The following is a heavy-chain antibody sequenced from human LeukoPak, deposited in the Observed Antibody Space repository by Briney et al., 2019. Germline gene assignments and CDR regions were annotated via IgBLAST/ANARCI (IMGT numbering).Heavy chain of an antibody. CDR1: GFTVSSNY. Sequence: GGSLRLSCAASGFTVSSNYMSWVRQAPGKGLEWVSVIYSGGDTYYADSVKGRFTISRDNSKNMIYLEMTSLKAEDTAVYYCAKERNLEIAVAGTIFDYWGQGTLVTVSS. CDR3: AKERNLEIAVAGTIFDY. CDR2: IYSGGDT. J-gene: IGHJ4*02. D-gene: IGHD6-19*01. V-gene: IGHV3-66*01.